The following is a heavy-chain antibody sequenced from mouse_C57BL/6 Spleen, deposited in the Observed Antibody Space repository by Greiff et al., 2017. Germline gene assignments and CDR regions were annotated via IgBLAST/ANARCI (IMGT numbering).Heavy chain of an antibody. V-gene: IGHV1-7*01. J-gene: IGHJ2*01. D-gene: IGHD1-1*01. CDR3: ASYTHAVGDFGG. Sequence: QVTLMQSGAELAKPGASVKLSCKASGYTFTSYWMHWVKQRPGQGLEWIGYINPSSGYTKYNQKFKDKATLTADKSSSTAYMQLRSLTSEDSAVYYCASYTHAVGDFGGWGKSTT. CDR1: GYTFTSYW. CDR2: INPSSGYT.